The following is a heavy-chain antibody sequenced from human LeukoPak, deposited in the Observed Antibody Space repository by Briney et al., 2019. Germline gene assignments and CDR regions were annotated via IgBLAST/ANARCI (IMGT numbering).Heavy chain of an antibody. Sequence: SETLSLTCTVSGGFISSYYWSWIRQPPGKGLEWIGYVYYSGSTNYNPSLKSRVTISVDTSKNQFSLKLSSVTAADTAVYYCARFGYDSSEYWGQGTLVTVSS. CDR3: ARFGYDSSEY. J-gene: IGHJ4*02. CDR2: VYYSGST. D-gene: IGHD3-22*01. V-gene: IGHV4-59*01. CDR1: GGFISSYY.